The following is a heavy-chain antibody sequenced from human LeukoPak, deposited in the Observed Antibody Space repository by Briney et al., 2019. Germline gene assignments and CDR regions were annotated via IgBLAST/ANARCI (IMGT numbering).Heavy chain of an antibody. V-gene: IGHV4-34*01. CDR2: INHSGST. CDR3: ARDNGVRGVWFDP. CDR1: GGSFSGYY. D-gene: IGHD4-17*01. J-gene: IGHJ5*02. Sequence: SETLSHTCAVYGGSFSGYYWSWIRQPPGRGLEWIGEINHSGSTNYNPSLKSRVTISVDTSKNQFSLKLSSVTAADTAVYYCARDNGVRGVWFDPWGQGTLVTVSS.